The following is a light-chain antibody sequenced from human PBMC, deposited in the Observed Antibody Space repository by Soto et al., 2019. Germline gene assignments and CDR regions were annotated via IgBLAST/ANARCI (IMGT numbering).Light chain of an antibody. J-gene: IGKJ1*01. CDR1: QYISSW. CDR3: QHYNDYPWT. CDR2: KES. Sequence: DIQMTQSPSTLSASVGDRATITCRASQYISSWLAWYQQKPGQAPKLLIYKESFLESGVPSRFSGRGSGTEFTPTISSLQAHDFVTYYYQHYNDYPWTFGQGTKVEIK. V-gene: IGKV1-5*03.